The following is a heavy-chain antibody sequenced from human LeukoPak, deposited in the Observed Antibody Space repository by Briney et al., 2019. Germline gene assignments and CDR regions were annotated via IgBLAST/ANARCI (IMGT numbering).Heavy chain of an antibody. Sequence: PGRSLRLSCAASGFTFSSYGMHWVRQAPGKGLEWVAVISYDGSNKYYADSVKGRFTISRDNSKNTLYQQMNSLRAEDTAVYYCAKDRDEGRLYYYYYGMDVWGKGTTVTVSS. V-gene: IGHV3-30*18. CDR3: AKDRDEGRLYYYYYGMDV. CDR1: GFTFSSYG. J-gene: IGHJ6*04. CDR2: ISYDGSNK. D-gene: IGHD3-10*01.